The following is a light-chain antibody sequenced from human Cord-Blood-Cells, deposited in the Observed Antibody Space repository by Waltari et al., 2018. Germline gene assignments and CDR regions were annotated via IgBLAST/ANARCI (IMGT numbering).Light chain of an antibody. CDR2: DVS. J-gene: IGLJ3*02. Sequence: SALTQPASVSGSPGQSITISCTGTGNDVGGYNYVSGCQQHPGKAPKLMIYDVSTRTSGVSNLFTGSKSGNTASLTISGLQAEDEADYYCSSYTSSSSWVFGGGTKLTVL. CDR3: SSYTSSSSWV. V-gene: IGLV2-14*01. CDR1: GNDVGGYNY.